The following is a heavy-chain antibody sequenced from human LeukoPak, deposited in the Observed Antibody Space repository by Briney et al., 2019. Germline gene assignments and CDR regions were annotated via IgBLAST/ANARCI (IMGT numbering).Heavy chain of an antibody. D-gene: IGHD6-19*01. CDR2: INHSGST. V-gene: IGHV4-34*01. Sequence: SETLSLTCAVYGGSFSGYYWSWIRQPPGKGLEWIGEINHSGSTNYNPSLKSRVTISVDTSKNQFSLKLSSVTAADTAVYYCARSSIAVAGNDAFDIWGQGTMVTVSS. CDR1: GGSFSGYY. CDR3: ARSSIAVAGNDAFDI. J-gene: IGHJ3*02.